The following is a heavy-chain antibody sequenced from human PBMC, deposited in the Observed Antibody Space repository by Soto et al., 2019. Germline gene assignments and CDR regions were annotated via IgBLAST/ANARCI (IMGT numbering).Heavy chain of an antibody. CDR1: GDSVSSNTAA. V-gene: IGHV6-1*01. CDR3: ARGVAGSGFDH. Sequence: SQTLSLTCAISGDSVSSNTAAWNWIRSSPSRSLEWLGRPYYSSNWRHDYAASVKGRITVNPDTSTNHFSLQLNSVPPDDSAVYHCARGVAGSGFDHWGQGTLVTVSS. J-gene: IGHJ4*02. CDR2: PYYSSNWRH. D-gene: IGHD6-19*01.